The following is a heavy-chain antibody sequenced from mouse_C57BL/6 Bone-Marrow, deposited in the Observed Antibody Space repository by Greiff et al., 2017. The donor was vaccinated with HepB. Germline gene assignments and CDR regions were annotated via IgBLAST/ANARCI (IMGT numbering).Heavy chain of an antibody. CDR2: ISNLAYSI. Sequence: DVMLVESGGGLVQPGGSLKLSCAASGFTFSDYGMAWVRQAPRKGPEWVAFISNLAYSIYYADTVTGRFTISRENAKNTLYLEMSSLRSEDTAMYYCARYGNNYFDYWGQGTTLTVSS. CDR1: GFTFSDYG. V-gene: IGHV5-15*01. CDR3: ARYGNNYFDY. J-gene: IGHJ2*01. D-gene: IGHD2-1*01.